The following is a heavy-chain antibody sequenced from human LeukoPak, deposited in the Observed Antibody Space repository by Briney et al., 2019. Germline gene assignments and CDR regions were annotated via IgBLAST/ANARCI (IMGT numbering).Heavy chain of an antibody. Sequence: SETLSLTCAVSGYSISSGYYWGWVRQPPGKGLEWIGTIYHSRTTYYNPSLKSRVTISVDTSKKQFSLKLSPVTAAGTAVYYCARGIYYYYYMDVWGKGTTVTVSS. CDR3: ARGIYYYYYMDV. J-gene: IGHJ6*03. V-gene: IGHV4-38-2*01. CDR2: IYHSRTT. CDR1: GYSISSGYY.